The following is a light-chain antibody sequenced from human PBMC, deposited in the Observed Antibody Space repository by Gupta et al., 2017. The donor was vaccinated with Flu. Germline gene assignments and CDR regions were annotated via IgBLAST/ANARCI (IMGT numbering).Light chain of an antibody. Sequence: TISCTGTSSDVGGYKYVSWYQQHPGKAPKLIIYEVTNRPSGVSNRFSGSKSGDTASLTISGLQAEDEADYYCSSYTSSNTLKGVFGGGTKLTVL. CDR2: EVT. J-gene: IGLJ2*01. CDR1: SSDVGGYKY. CDR3: SSYTSSNTLKGV. V-gene: IGLV2-14*01.